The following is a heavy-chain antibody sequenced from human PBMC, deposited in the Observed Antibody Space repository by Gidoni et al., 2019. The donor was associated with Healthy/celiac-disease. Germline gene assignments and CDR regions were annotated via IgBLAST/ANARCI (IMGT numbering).Heavy chain of an antibody. Sequence: QVQLQQWGAGLLKPSETLSLTCAVYGGSFSGYYWSWIRQPPGKVLEWIGEINHSGSTNYPPSLKSRVTISVDTSKNQFSLKLSSVTAADTAVYYCARVYCSSTSCYSYFDYWGQGTLVTVSS. D-gene: IGHD2-2*02. J-gene: IGHJ4*02. CDR1: GGSFSGYY. V-gene: IGHV4-34*01. CDR2: INHSGST. CDR3: ARVYCSSTSCYSYFDY.